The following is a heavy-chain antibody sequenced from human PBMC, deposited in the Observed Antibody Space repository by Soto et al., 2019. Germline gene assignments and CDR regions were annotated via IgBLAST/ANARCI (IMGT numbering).Heavy chain of an antibody. D-gene: IGHD2-2*01. CDR3: ARERSPYCSSTSCYRRVYYFDY. Sequence: QVQLQQWGAGLLKPSETLSLTCAVYGGSFSGYYWSWIRQPPGKGLEWIGEINHSGSTNYNPSLKSRVTISVATSKNQFSLKLSSVTAADTAVYYCARERSPYCSSTSCYRRVYYFDYWGQGTLVTVSS. CDR1: GGSFSGYY. V-gene: IGHV4-34*01. J-gene: IGHJ4*02. CDR2: INHSGST.